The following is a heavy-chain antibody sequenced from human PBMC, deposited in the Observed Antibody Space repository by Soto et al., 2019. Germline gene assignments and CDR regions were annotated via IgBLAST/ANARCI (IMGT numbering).Heavy chain of an antibody. CDR1: GGTFTSYD. CDR3: AREGQYSSSPYYYYYGMDV. D-gene: IGHD6-6*01. CDR2: MNPNSGNT. V-gene: IGHV1-8*01. J-gene: IGHJ6*02. Sequence: ASVKVSCKASGGTFTSYDINWVRQATGQGLEWMGWMNPNSGNTGYAQKFQGRVTMTRNTSISTAYMELSSLRSEDTAVYYCAREGQYSSSPYYYYYGMDVWGQGTTVTVSS.